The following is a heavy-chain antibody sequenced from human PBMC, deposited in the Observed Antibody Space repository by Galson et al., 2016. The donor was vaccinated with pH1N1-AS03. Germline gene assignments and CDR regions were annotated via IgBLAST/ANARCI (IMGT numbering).Heavy chain of an antibody. CDR3: ARESSGLGRGLDY. D-gene: IGHD3-10*01. CDR2: MDSSGRK. CDR1: GGSISGNF. V-gene: IGHV4-4*07. J-gene: IGHJ4*02. Sequence: ETLSLTCSVSGGSISGNFWTWIRQPAGEGLEWIGRMDSSGRKNYNSSLESRVTLSVDTSKNQFSLRLTSVTAADTAVYYCARESSGLGRGLDYWSQGTLVTVSS.